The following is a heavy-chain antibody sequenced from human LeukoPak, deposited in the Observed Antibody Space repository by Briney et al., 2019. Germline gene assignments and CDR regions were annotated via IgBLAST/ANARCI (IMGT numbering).Heavy chain of an antibody. CDR1: SGSISSPPYY. Sequence: SQTLSLTCTVSSGSISSPPYYWSWIRQPAGKEVEWIGRIYSSVILDYNPSLKSRVTLSIDTSKNSFSLRLSSVTATDTAVYYCARGPGSATKEAFDIWGQGTMVTVSS. CDR2: IYSSVIL. CDR3: ARGPGSATKEAFDI. D-gene: IGHD2-8*01. V-gene: IGHV4-61*02. J-gene: IGHJ3*02.